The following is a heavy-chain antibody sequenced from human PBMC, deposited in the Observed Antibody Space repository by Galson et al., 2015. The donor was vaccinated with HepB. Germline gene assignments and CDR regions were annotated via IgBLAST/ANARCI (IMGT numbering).Heavy chain of an antibody. CDR1: GFTFSSYA. Sequence: SLRLSCAASGFTFSSYAMHWVRQAPGKGLEWVAVISYDGSNKYYADSVKGRFTISRDNSKNTLYLQMNSLRAEDTAVYYCARDRIAAAGTGRSWFDPWGQGTLVTVSS. CDR2: ISYDGSNK. CDR3: ARDRIAAAGTGRSWFDP. J-gene: IGHJ5*02. V-gene: IGHV3-30*04. D-gene: IGHD6-13*01.